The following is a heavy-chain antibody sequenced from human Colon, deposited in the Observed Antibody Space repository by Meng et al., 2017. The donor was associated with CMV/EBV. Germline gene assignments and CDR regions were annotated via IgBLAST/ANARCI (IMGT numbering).Heavy chain of an antibody. J-gene: IGHJ3*02. CDR3: AKDPNSVGATLNAFDI. V-gene: IGHV3-23*01. CDR2: VSRRGDST. CDR1: GFTFDAYA. D-gene: IGHD1-26*01. Sequence: GESLKISCAVSGFTFDAYAMTWVRQAPGKGLEWVSAVSRRGDSTYYADSVRGRFTISRDNAKNTLYLQMNSLRVEDTAVYYCAKDPNSVGATLNAFDIWGQGTMVTVSS.